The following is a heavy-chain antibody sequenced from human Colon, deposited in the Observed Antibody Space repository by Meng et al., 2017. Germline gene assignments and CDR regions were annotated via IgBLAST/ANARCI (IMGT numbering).Heavy chain of an antibody. D-gene: IGHD2-2*01. J-gene: IGHJ2*01. CDR3: ARNYVLPAVIGYFDL. CDR2: NYSDGNT. Sequence: SCPGLVNPSETLSRTCTASAGSFSSCTYSRSGVGQASGKGLDWIGRNYSDGNTNYNPSRKSRVTMSVDTFKNQFSLKLSSVTAADMAVYYCARNYVLPAVIGYFDLWGRGTLVTVSS. V-gene: IGHV4-61*02. CDR1: AGSFSSCTYS.